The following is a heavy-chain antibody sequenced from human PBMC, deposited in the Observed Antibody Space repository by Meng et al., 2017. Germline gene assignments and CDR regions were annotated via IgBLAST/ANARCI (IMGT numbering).Heavy chain of an antibody. CDR2: MNPNSGNT. Sequence: QVKLGQSGAEVKKPGASVKVSCKASGYTFTSYDINWVRQATGQGLEWMGWMNPNSGNTGYAQKFQGRVTMTRNTSISTAYMELSSLRSEDTAVYYCARGPNRWTGFDYWGQGTLVTVSS. CDR3: ARGPNRWTGFDY. J-gene: IGHJ4*02. V-gene: IGHV1-8*01. CDR1: GYTFTSYD. D-gene: IGHD3/OR15-3a*01.